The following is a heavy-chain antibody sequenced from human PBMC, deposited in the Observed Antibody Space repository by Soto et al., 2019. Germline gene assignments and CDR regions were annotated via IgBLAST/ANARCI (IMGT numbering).Heavy chain of an antibody. D-gene: IGHD3-22*01. CDR1: GYTFTGYY. CDR2: INPNSGGT. V-gene: IGHV1-2*04. Sequence: SVKVSCKASGYTFTGYYTHWVRQAPGQGLEWMGWINPNSGGTNYAQKFQGWVTMTRDTSISTAYMELSRLRSDDTAVYYCALPLGSGYYYAFDYWGQGTLVTVSS. CDR3: ALPLGSGYYYAFDY. J-gene: IGHJ4*02.